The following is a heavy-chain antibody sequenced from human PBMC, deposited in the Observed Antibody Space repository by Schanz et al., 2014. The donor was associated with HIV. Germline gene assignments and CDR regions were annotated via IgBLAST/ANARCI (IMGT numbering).Heavy chain of an antibody. CDR3: VLPSAKIVGGLGEHYFDH. J-gene: IGHJ4*02. CDR1: GFTLSGYT. CDR2: ISVNGATR. Sequence: EVQLLESGGGLVLPGGSLRVSCAVSGFTLSGYTMSWVRQAPGKGLEWLSYISVNGATREYADSVKGRFTISRDNAKNSLYLQMNSLRAEDTAVYYCVLPSAKIVGGLGEHYFDHWGQGTLVTVSS. V-gene: IGHV3-48*04. D-gene: IGHD1-26*01.